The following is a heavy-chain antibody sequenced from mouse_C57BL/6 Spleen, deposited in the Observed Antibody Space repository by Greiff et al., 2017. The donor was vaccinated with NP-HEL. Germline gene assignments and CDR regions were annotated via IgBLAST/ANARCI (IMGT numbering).Heavy chain of an antibody. Sequence: QVQLQQSGPELVKPGASVKISCKASGYAFSSSWMNWVKQRPGKGLEWIGRIYPGDGDTNYNGKFKGKATLTADKSSSTAYMQLSSLTSEDSAVYFCARESSGYVDYFDYWGQGTTLTVSS. CDR3: ARESSGYVDYFDY. CDR2: IYPGDGDT. J-gene: IGHJ2*01. CDR1: GYAFSSSW. D-gene: IGHD3-2*02. V-gene: IGHV1-82*01.